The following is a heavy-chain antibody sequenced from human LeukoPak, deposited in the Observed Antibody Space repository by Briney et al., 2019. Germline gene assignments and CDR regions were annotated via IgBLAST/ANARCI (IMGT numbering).Heavy chain of an antibody. Sequence: GGSLRLSCSASGFTFSSYAMHWVRQAPGKGLEYVSAISSNGGSTYYADSVKGRFTISRDNSKNTLYLQMSSLRAEDTAVYYLVKDFPVATITTDYWGQGTLVTVSS. CDR1: GFTFSSYA. V-gene: IGHV3-64D*06. D-gene: IGHD5-12*01. CDR2: ISSNGGST. J-gene: IGHJ4*02. CDR3: VKDFPVATITTDY.